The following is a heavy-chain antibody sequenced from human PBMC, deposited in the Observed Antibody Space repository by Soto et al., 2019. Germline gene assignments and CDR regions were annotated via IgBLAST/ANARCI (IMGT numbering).Heavy chain of an antibody. V-gene: IGHV4-59*08. D-gene: IGHD6-19*01. J-gene: IGHJ6*02. Sequence: PSETLSLTCTVSGGSISSSYWSWIRQPPGKGLEWIGYIYDSGSTYYNSSLKSRVTMSVDTSKNQFSLKLSSVTAADTAVYYCARVGGWRTSYYYYGMDVWGQGTTVTVSS. CDR1: GGSISSSY. CDR2: IYDSGST. CDR3: ARVGGWRTSYYYYGMDV.